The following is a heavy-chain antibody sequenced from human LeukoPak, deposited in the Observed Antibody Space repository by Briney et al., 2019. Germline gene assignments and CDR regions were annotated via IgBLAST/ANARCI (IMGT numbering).Heavy chain of an antibody. CDR3: ARGYDILTGYDY. Sequence: ETLSLTCTVSGGSISSSSYYWGWIRQPPGKGLEWIGSIYYRGSTYYNPSLKSRVTISVDTSKNQFSLKLSSVTAADTAVYYCARGYDILTGYDYWGQGTLVTVSS. V-gene: IGHV4-39*07. CDR1: GGSISSSSYY. D-gene: IGHD3-9*01. CDR2: IYYRGST. J-gene: IGHJ4*02.